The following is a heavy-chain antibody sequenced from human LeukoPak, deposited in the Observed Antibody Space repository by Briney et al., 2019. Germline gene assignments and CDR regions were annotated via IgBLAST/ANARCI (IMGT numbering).Heavy chain of an antibody. CDR3: GRVNSGSPYYDFWSGYPNWFDP. J-gene: IGHJ5*02. D-gene: IGHD3-3*01. Sequence: GGSLRLSCAASGFTFSIYWMTWVRQAPGKGLEWVAHINQDGSQKYYVDSVKGRFTISRDNARNSLYLQMNSLTAEDTAVYYCGRVNSGSPYYDFWSGYPNWFDPWGQGTLVTVSS. CDR2: INQDGSQK. V-gene: IGHV3-7*01. CDR1: GFTFSIYW.